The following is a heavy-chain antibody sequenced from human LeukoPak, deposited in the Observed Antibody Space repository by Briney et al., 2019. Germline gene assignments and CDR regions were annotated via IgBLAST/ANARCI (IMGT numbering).Heavy chain of an antibody. V-gene: IGHV3-9*01. Sequence: GGSLRLSCAASGFTFDDYAMHWVRQAPGKGLEWVSGISWNSGSIGYADSVKGRFTISRDNAKNSLYLQMNSLRAEDTALYYCAKDMGRGVVRGAEFDYWGQGTLVTVSS. J-gene: IGHJ4*02. CDR2: ISWNSGSI. CDR1: GFTFDDYA. CDR3: AKDMGRGVVRGAEFDY. D-gene: IGHD3-10*01.